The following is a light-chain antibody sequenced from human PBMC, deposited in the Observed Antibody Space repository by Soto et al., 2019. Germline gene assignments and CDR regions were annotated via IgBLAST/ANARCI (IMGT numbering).Light chain of an antibody. CDR1: QNINNW. CDR2: TTS. J-gene: IGKJ2*01. CDR3: QQANSFPLT. Sequence: DIQMTQTPSSVSASVGARVTMTCRASQNINNWLAWYQQKPGKAPKALILTTSSLQSGVPSRFSGSGSGTDFTLAISSLQPEDFATYFGQQANSFPLTFGQGTKLEI. V-gene: IGKV1-12*01.